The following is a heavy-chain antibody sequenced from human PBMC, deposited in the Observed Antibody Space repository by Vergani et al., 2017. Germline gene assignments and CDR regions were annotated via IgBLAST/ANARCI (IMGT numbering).Heavy chain of an antibody. CDR3: ARGSRAAGYSGPDS. CDR2: VFHSGSA. D-gene: IGHD6-13*01. CDR1: GDSISRGYY. J-gene: IGHJ4*02. V-gene: IGHV4-38-2*02. Sequence: QVQLQESGPGLVKPSETLSLTCSVSGDSISRGYYWGWIRQPPGKGLEWIATVFHSGSAYYNPSLRRRVTISVETSKNQFSLTLSSVNATDTAVYYCARGSRAAGYSGPDSWGQGTRVTVSS.